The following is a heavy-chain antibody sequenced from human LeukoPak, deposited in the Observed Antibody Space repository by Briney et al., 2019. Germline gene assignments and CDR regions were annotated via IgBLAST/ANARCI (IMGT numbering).Heavy chain of an antibody. J-gene: IGHJ4*02. D-gene: IGHD7-27*01. CDR1: GFTFSSYW. CDR2: INSDGSST. V-gene: IGHV3-74*01. CDR3: ATERNWVFDY. Sequence: PGGSLRLSCAASGFTFSSYWMHWVRHAPGKGLVWVSRINSDGSSTSYADSVKGRFTISRDNAKNTLYLQMNSLRAGDTAVYYCATERNWVFDYWGQGTLVTVSS.